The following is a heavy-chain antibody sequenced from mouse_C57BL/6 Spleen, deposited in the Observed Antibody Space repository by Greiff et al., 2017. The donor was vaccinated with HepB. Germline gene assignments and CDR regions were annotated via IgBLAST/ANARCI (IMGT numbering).Heavy chain of an antibody. CDR3: ARGENGSSYVRNYYAMDY. V-gene: IGHV1-55*01. Sequence: QVQLQQPGAELVKPGASVKMSCKASGYTFTSYWITWVKQRPGQGLEWIGDIYPGSGSTNYNEKFKSKATLTVDTSSSTAYMQLSSLTSEDSAVYYCARGENGSSYVRNYYAMDYWGQGTSVTVSS. D-gene: IGHD1-1*01. J-gene: IGHJ4*01. CDR2: IYPGSGST. CDR1: GYTFTSYW.